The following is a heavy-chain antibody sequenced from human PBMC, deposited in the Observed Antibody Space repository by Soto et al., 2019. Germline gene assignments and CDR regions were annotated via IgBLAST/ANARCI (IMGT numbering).Heavy chain of an antibody. Sequence: SETLSLTCAVYGDSFTKYYWSWIRQPPGKGLEWIGYVDYSGNSDSSPSLKSRVTISIDTSKKQVSLKLNSVTAADTAVYYCARNWFSVAGRFHFDYWGQGIPVTVSS. D-gene: IGHD6-19*01. CDR3: ARNWFSVAGRFHFDY. J-gene: IGHJ4*02. CDR2: VDYSGNS. CDR1: GDSFTKYY. V-gene: IGHV4-59*01.